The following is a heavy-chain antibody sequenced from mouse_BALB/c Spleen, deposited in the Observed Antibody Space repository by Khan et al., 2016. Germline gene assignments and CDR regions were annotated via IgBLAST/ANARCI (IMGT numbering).Heavy chain of an antibody. J-gene: IGHJ2*01. CDR1: GYSITSDYA. Sequence: QLQESGPGLVKPSQSLSLTCTVTGYSITSDYAWNWIRQFPGNKLEWMGYISYSGSTSSNPSLKSRISITRDTSKNQFFLQLNSVTTEDTATYYCATGTYYFDYWGQGTTLTVSS. CDR2: ISYSGST. D-gene: IGHD4-1*01. V-gene: IGHV3-2*02. CDR3: ATGTYYFDY.